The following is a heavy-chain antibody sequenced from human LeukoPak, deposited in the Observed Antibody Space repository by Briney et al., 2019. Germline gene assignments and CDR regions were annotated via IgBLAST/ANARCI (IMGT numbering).Heavy chain of an antibody. CDR2: IYSGGST. D-gene: IGHD4-17*01. V-gene: IGHV3-66*01. Sequence: PGGSLRLSCAASGFTVSSNYMSWVRQAPGKGLEWVSVIYSGGSTYYADSVKGRFTISRDNSKNTLYLQMNSLRAEDTAVYYCARSYGAKRYYFDYWGQGTLVTVSS. CDR3: ARSYGAKRYYFDY. CDR1: GFTVSSNY. J-gene: IGHJ4*02.